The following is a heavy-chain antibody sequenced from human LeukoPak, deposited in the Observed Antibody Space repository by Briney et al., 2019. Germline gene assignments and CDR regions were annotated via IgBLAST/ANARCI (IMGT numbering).Heavy chain of an antibody. V-gene: IGHV4-39*01. D-gene: IGHD7-27*01. CDR3: ARHLRSKHLGAFDI. J-gene: IGHJ3*02. Sequence: SETVSLTCTVSGDSISSSTYYWAWIRQPPGKRPEWIASIKYSGTTYYNLFLKSRVTISIDTSKNQFSLKLSSVTAADTAVYYCARHLRSKHLGAFDIWGQGTMVTVSS. CDR2: IKYSGTT. CDR1: GDSISSSTYY.